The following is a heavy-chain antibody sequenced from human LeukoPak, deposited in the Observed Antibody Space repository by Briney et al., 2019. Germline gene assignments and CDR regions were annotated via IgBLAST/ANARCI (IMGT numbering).Heavy chain of an antibody. Sequence: GGSLRLSCAASGFSFTDYAMSWARQAPGKGLEWVGRIKSKTDGGTTDYAAPVKGRFTISRDDSKNTLYLQMNSLKTEDTAVYYCTTDKVVPAAMPSYYYGMDVWGQGTTVTVSS. CDR2: IKSKTDGGTT. CDR1: GFSFTDYA. J-gene: IGHJ6*02. CDR3: TTDKVVPAAMPSYYYGMDV. V-gene: IGHV3-15*01. D-gene: IGHD2-2*01.